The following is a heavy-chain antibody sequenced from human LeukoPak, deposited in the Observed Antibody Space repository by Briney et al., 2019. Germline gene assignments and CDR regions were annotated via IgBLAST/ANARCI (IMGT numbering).Heavy chain of an antibody. V-gene: IGHV3-33*01. CDR2: IWYDGNNK. CDR1: GFTLSSYG. J-gene: IGHJ4*02. CDR3: ARQHCSGGDCYFFD. D-gene: IGHD2-15*01. Sequence: PGGSLRLSCAASGFTLSSYGMHWVRQAPGKGLEWVALIWYDGNNKYYADSVKGRFTISRDNSKNTLYLQLNSLRAEDTAVYYCARQHCSGGDCYFFDWGQGTLVTVPS.